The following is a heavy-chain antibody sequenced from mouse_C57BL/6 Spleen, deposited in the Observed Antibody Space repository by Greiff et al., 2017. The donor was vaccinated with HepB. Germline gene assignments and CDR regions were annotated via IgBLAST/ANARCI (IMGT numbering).Heavy chain of an antibody. J-gene: IGHJ2*01. CDR1: GYAFSSYW. CDR3: AREGANWGYFDY. D-gene: IGHD4-1*01. Sequence: VQLQQSGAELVKPGASVKISCKASGYAFSSYWMNWVKQRPGKGLEWIGQIYPGDGDTNYNGKFKGKATLTADKSSSTAYMQLSSLTSEDSAVYCCAREGANWGYFDYWGQGTTLTVSS. CDR2: IYPGDGDT. V-gene: IGHV1-80*01.